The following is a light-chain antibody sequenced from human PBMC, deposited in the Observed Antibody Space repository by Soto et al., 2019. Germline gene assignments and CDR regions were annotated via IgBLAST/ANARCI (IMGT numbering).Light chain of an antibody. CDR3: AAWDNNLGGPA. CDR2: RNN. Sequence: QSVLTQPPSASGTPGQRVSISCSGSNSNIGSKYVYWYQQLPGTAPKLLMYRNNQRPSGLPDRFSGYKSGTSASLAISGLRSEDEADYYCAAWDNNLGGPAFGGGTKVTVL. CDR1: NSNIGSKY. J-gene: IGLJ2*01. V-gene: IGLV1-47*01.